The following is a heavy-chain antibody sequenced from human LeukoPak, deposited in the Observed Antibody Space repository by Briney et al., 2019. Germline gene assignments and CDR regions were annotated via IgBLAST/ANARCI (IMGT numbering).Heavy chain of an antibody. Sequence: GASVKVSCKASGYTFTGYYMHWVRQAPGQGLEWMGWINPNSGGTNYAQKFQGRVTMTRDTSISTAYVELSRLRSDDTALYYCAKDGYGHRSRYYFDYWGQGTLVTVSS. CDR1: GYTFTGYY. V-gene: IGHV1-2*02. D-gene: IGHD5-18*01. J-gene: IGHJ4*02. CDR3: AKDGYGHRSRYYFDY. CDR2: INPNSGGT.